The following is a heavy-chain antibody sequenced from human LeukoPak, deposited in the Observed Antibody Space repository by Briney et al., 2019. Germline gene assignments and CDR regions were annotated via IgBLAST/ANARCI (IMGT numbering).Heavy chain of an antibody. J-gene: IGHJ6*02. Sequence: SETLSLTCTVSGGSISSYYWSWIRQPPGKGLEWIGYIYYSGSTNYNPSLKSRVTISVDTSKNQFSPKLSSVTAADTAVYYCAGAPPDYGERYYYYGMDVWGQGTTVTVSS. CDR2: IYYSGST. V-gene: IGHV4-59*01. D-gene: IGHD4-17*01. CDR3: AGAPPDYGERYYYYGMDV. CDR1: GGSISSYY.